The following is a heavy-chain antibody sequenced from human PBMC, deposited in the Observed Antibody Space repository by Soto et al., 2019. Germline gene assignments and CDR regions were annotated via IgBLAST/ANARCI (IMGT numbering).Heavy chain of an antibody. CDR3: AKGRGGSGSLTPRVDF. CDR1: GFTFNNYA. Sequence: EVQLLESGGGLVQPGGSLRLSCAASGFTFNNYAITWVRQAPGKGLEGVSAIRGGGDTTSYADSVKGRFTVSSDGSKNTLYPQMSRLRAEDTALYYCAKGRGGSGSLTPRVDFWGQGTLVTVSS. J-gene: IGHJ4*02. V-gene: IGHV3-23*01. D-gene: IGHD3-10*01. CDR2: IRGGGDTT.